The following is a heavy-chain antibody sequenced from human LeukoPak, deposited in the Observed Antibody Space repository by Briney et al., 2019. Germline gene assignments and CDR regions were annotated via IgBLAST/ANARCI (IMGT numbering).Heavy chain of an antibody. V-gene: IGHV3-20*04. D-gene: IGHD3-22*01. Sequence: AGGSLRLSCAASGFTFDDYGMSWVRQAPGKGLEWVSGINWNGGSTGYADSVKGRFTISRDNAKNSLYLQMNSLRAEDTALYYCARVGEYYYDSSSYYPGYWGQGTLVTVSS. CDR1: GFTFDDYG. CDR3: ARVGEYYYDSSSYYPGY. CDR2: INWNGGST. J-gene: IGHJ4*02.